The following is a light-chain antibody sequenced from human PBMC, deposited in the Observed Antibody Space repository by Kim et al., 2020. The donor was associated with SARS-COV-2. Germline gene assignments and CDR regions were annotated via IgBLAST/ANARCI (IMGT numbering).Light chain of an antibody. Sequence: SYELTQPPSVSVSPGQTASITCSGAELGDKYACWYQQKPGQSPVLVIYQDSKRPSGIPERFSGSNSGNTATLTISGTQAMDEADYYCQAWDSSTAYVFGT. V-gene: IGLV3-1*01. CDR3: QAWDSSTAYV. CDR1: ELGDKY. CDR2: QDS. J-gene: IGLJ1*01.